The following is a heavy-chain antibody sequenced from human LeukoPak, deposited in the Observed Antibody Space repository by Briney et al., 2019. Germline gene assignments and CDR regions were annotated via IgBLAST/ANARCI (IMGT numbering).Heavy chain of an antibody. D-gene: IGHD3-22*01. Sequence: PGGSLRLSCAASEFTFSNYAMNWVRQAPGKGLEWVSSISSSSSYIYYADSVKGRFTISRDNAKNSLYLQMNSLRAEDTAVYYCARGDYDSSGYYYIYWGQGTLVTVSS. CDR1: EFTFSNYA. J-gene: IGHJ4*02. CDR3: ARGDYDSSGYYYIY. V-gene: IGHV3-21*01. CDR2: ISSSSSYI.